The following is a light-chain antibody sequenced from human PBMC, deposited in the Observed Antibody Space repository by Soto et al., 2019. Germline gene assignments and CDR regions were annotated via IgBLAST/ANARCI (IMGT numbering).Light chain of an antibody. Sequence: DIQVTQSPSTLSASVGDRVTITCRTSQNINNWLAWYQQKPGKAPKFLIYDASSFESGVPSRFSGSGSGTEFTLTISSLQPDDSATYYCLQYSSYPLTFGQGTKLEIK. V-gene: IGKV1-5*01. CDR2: DAS. J-gene: IGKJ2*01. CDR3: LQYSSYPLT. CDR1: QNINNW.